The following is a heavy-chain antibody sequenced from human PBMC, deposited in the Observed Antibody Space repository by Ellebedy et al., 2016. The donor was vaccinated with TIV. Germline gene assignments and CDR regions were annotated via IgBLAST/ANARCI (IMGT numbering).Heavy chain of an antibody. CDR3: ASHKTYRWRLASGYSGYVEAFDI. CDR2: IYYSGST. V-gene: IGHV4-59*08. Sequence: MPSETLSLTCTVSGGSISSYYWSWIRQPPGKGLEWIGYIYYSGSTNYNPYLKSRVTISVDTSNNQFSLNLSSVTAADTAVYYCASHKTYRWRLASGYSGYVEAFDIWGQGTMVTVSS. CDR1: GGSISSYY. D-gene: IGHD5-12*01. J-gene: IGHJ3*02.